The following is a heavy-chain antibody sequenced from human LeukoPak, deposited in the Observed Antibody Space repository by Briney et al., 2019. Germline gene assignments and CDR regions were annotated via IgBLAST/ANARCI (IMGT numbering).Heavy chain of an antibody. J-gene: IGHJ4*02. CDR2: INRSGIT. CDR3: ARGSNWSFDS. Sequence: SETLSLTCTVYGGSFSDSYWTWIRQPPGKGLEWIGEINRSGITAYNPSLKSRVTMSVDRSKNQFSLKLTSVTPEDTAVYYCARGSNWSFDSWGQGTLVTVSS. D-gene: IGHD6-13*01. V-gene: IGHV4-34*01. CDR1: GGSFSDSY.